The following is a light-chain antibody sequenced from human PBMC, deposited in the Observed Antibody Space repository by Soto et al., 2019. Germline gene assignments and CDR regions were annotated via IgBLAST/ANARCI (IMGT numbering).Light chain of an antibody. CDR3: QQHNQWPIT. Sequence: EIVMTQSPATLSVSPGETSSLSCMAIQSAGNFLAWYEQKPGQAPRLLIYYISTRSTGIPARFSGSGSGTEFTLTINSLQSEDSEVYYCQQHNQWPITFGQGTRLEIK. V-gene: IGKV3D-15*01. J-gene: IGKJ5*01. CDR1: QSAGNF. CDR2: YIS.